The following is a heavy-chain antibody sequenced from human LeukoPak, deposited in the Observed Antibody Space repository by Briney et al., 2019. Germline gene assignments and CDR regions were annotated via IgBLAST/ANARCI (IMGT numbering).Heavy chain of an antibody. D-gene: IGHD5-18*01. V-gene: IGHV3-69-1*01. Sequence: GGSLRLSCAAPGFSFGDYAMGWVRQAAGKGLSWVSTISFGNTYYAESVKGRFTISRDNAKNSLYLQMNSLSPEDTAVYYCARRNKIQLWSYYYFYYMDVWGKGTTVTISS. J-gene: IGHJ6*03. CDR2: ISFGNT. CDR1: GFSFGDYA. CDR3: ARRNKIQLWSYYYFYYMDV.